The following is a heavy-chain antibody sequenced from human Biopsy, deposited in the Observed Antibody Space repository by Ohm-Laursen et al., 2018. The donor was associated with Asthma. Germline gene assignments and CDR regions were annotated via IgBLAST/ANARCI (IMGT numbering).Heavy chain of an antibody. CDR3: ARGYSGSDRIVYYYSGLEV. V-gene: IGHV1-3*01. Sequence: ASVKVSCKVSGYTFIHFAIHWVRQAPGQRLEWMGWINAGDGNTKYSQKFQGRVTITRDTSASTAYMDLRSLRSEDTAVYYCARGYSGSDRIVYYYSGLEVWGQGTTVTVSS. CDR1: GYTFIHFA. D-gene: IGHD5-12*01. CDR2: INAGDGNT. J-gene: IGHJ6*02.